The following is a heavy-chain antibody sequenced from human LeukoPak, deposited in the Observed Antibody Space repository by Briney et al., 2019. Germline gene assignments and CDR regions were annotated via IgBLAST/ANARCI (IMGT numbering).Heavy chain of an antibody. D-gene: IGHD2-2*01. CDR3: ASDVVPDATRNFDY. CDR2: ISYDGSNK. V-gene: IGHV3-30*04. CDR1: GFTFNRYA. Sequence: PGRSLRLSCAASGFTFNRYAMHWVRQAPGKGLEWVALISYDGSNKYYADSVKGRFTIPRDNSKNTLYLQIDSLRPEDTAMYYCASDVVPDATRNFDYWGQGTLVTVSS. J-gene: IGHJ4*02.